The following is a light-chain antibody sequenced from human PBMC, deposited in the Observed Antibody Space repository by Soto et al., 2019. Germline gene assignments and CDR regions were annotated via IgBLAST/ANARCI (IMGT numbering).Light chain of an antibody. Sequence: QSALTQPASVSGSPGQSITISCTGTSSDVGGYDYVSWYQHHPGKAPKLMIYDVTNRPSRVSNRFSGSKSGNTASLTISGIQADDEAEYYCSSYTTSSTLHVVFGGGTKLTV. CDR2: DVT. CDR1: SSDVGGYDY. V-gene: IGLV2-14*03. J-gene: IGLJ2*01. CDR3: SSYTTSSTLHVV.